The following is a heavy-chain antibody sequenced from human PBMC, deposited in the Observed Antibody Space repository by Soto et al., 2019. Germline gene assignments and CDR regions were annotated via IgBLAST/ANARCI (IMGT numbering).Heavy chain of an antibody. Sequence: EVQMLESGGGLVQPGGSLRLSCAASGFTFSSYAMSWVRQAPGKGLEWVSAISGSGGSTYYADSVKGRFTISRDNSKNTLYLQMNSLRDEDTAVYYCGKGRVNGMDDWFDPWGQGTLVTGSS. CDR3: GKGRVNGMDDWFDP. J-gene: IGHJ5*02. D-gene: IGHD1-1*01. V-gene: IGHV3-23*01. CDR2: ISGSGGST. CDR1: GFTFSSYA.